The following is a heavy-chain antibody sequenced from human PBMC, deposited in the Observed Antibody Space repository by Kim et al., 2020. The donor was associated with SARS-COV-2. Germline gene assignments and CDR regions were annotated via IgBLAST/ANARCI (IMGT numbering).Heavy chain of an antibody. V-gene: IGHV7-4-1*02. CDR2: INTNTGNP. CDR1: GYTFTSYA. J-gene: IGHJ6*03. D-gene: IGHD3-3*01. CDR3: ARDPKPYYDFWIGYYGRNYYMGV. Sequence: ASVKVSCKASGYTFTSYAMNWVRQAPGQGLEWMGWINTNTGNPTYAQGFTGRFVFSLDTSVSTAYLQISSLKAEDTAVYYCARDPKPYYDFWIGYYGRNYYMGVWGKGTTVTVSS.